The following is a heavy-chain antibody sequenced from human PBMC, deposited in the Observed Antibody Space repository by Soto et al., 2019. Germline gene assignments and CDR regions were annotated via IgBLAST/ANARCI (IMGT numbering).Heavy chain of an antibody. Sequence: EVQVVESGGGLIQPGGSLTLSCAASGFTVSSNYMSWVRQAPGKGLEWVSVIYSGGTTYQADSVKGRFTISRDNSKNTVYLQMNNLRAEDTAVYYCAKGNSSGYYPHYHYYGLDVWGQGTTVTVSS. CDR1: GFTVSSNY. CDR3: AKGNSSGYYPHYHYYGLDV. V-gene: IGHV3-53*01. J-gene: IGHJ6*02. CDR2: IYSGGTT. D-gene: IGHD3-22*01.